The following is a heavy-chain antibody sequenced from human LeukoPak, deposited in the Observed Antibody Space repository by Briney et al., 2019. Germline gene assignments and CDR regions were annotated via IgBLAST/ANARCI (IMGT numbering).Heavy chain of an antibody. CDR1: GYTFTSYG. CDR2: ISAYNGNT. J-gene: IGHJ4*02. Sequence: ASVKVSCKASGYTFTSYGISWVRQAPGQGLEWMGWISAYNGNTNYAQKLQGRVTMTTDTSTSTAYMELSRLRSDDTAVYYCARGGYCGGDCSSLGYWGQGTLVTVSS. D-gene: IGHD2-21*02. V-gene: IGHV1-18*01. CDR3: ARGGYCGGDCSSLGY.